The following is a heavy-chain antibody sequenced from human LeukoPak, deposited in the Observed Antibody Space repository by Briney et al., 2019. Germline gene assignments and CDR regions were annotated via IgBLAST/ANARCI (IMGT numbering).Heavy chain of an antibody. J-gene: IGHJ3*02. V-gene: IGHV3-21*01. CDR2: ISSSGSYI. CDR3: ARDGAYCGGDCRTFDI. CDR1: RFTFSSYS. D-gene: IGHD2-21*02. Sequence: GGSLRLSCAASRFTFSSYSMNWVRQAPGKGLEWVSSISSSGSYIYYADSVKGRFTISRDNAKNSLYLQMNSLRAEDTAVYYCARDGAYCGGDCRTFDIWGHGTMVTVSS.